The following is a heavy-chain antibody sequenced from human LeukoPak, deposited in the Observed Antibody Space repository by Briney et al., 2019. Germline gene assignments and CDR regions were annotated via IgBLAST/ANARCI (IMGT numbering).Heavy chain of an antibody. J-gene: IGHJ4*02. CDR2: ISGSGGST. CDR1: GFTFSSNA. Sequence: GGSLGLSCAASGFTFSSNAMSWAGRPPGRGLEWFSAISGSGGSTYYADSVKGRFTISRDNSKNTLYLQMNSLRAEDTAVYYCAKEYYDSSGYYAYWGQGTLVTVSS. D-gene: IGHD3-22*01. V-gene: IGHV3-23*01. CDR3: AKEYYDSSGYYAY.